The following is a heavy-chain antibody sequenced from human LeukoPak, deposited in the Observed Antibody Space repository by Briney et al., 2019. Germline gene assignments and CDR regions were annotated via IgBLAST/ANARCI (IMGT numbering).Heavy chain of an antibody. J-gene: IGHJ4*02. Sequence: SETLSLTCAVYGGSFSGYYWSWIRQPPGKGLEWIADINDSGDTNHYPSLKSRVTISEDTSKNQFSLKLSSVTAADTAVYYCARSAKDCSGGKCFHTGFDYWGQGTLVTVSS. D-gene: IGHD2-15*01. V-gene: IGHV4-34*01. CDR1: GGSFSGYY. CDR3: ARSAKDCSGGKCFHTGFDY. CDR2: INDSGDT.